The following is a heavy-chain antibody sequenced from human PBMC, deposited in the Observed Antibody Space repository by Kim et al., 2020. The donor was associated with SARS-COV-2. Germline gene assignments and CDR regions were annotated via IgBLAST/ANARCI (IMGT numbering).Heavy chain of an antibody. CDR3: AREALIAAAGTFWFDP. Sequence: SRKSRVTISVDKSKNQFSLKLSSVPAADTAVYYCAREALIAAAGTFWFDPWGQGTLVTVSS. J-gene: IGHJ5*02. D-gene: IGHD6-13*01. V-gene: IGHV4-4*02.